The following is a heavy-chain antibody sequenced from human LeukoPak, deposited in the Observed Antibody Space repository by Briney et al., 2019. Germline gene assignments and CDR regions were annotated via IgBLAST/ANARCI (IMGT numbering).Heavy chain of an antibody. D-gene: IGHD1-26*01. CDR1: GFTFSTYA. J-gene: IGHJ5*02. Sequence: PGRSLTLSCAASGFTFSTYAMLWVRQATGKGLEWVASISEDGTNKDYADSVKGRFTISRDNSRNTLYMYLQMDSLRVEDTALYFCARGAIVGPTYWLDPWGQGTLVTVSS. V-gene: IGHV3-30-3*01. CDR2: ISEDGTNK. CDR3: ARGAIVGPTYWLDP.